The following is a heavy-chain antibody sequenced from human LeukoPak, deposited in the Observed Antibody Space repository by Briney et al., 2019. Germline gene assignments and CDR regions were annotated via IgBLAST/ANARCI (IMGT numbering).Heavy chain of an antibody. CDR1: GGTFSSYA. D-gene: IGHD4-17*01. V-gene: IGHV1-18*01. J-gene: IGHJ4*02. CDR3: ARVSFYGDYGY. Sequence: ASVKVSCKASGGTFSSYAISWVRQAPGQGLEWMGWISAYNGNTNYAQKLQGRVTMTKDTSTSTAYMELRSLRSDDTAVYYCARVSFYGDYGYWGQGTLVTVSS. CDR2: ISAYNGNT.